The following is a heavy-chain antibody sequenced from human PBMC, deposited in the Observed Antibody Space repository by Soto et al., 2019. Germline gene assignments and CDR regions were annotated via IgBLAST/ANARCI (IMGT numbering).Heavy chain of an antibody. V-gene: IGHV4-39*01. CDR2: IYYSGST. J-gene: IGHJ6*02. Sequence: SETLSLTCTVSGGSISSSSYYWGWIRQPPGKGLEWIGSIYYSGSTYYNPSLKSRVTISVDTSKNQFSLKLSSVTAADTAVYYCARVAAAGTGEYYYYYYGMDVWGQGTTVTVSS. CDR1: GGSISSSSYY. D-gene: IGHD6-13*01. CDR3: ARVAAAGTGEYYYYYYGMDV.